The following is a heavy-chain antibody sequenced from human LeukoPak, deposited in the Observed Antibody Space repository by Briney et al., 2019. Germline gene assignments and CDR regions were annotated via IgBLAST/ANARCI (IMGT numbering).Heavy chain of an antibody. CDR2: ISAYNGNT. D-gene: IGHD6-13*01. J-gene: IGHJ6*02. CDR3: ARLGYSSSWTSYYYYYGVDV. V-gene: IGHV1-18*01. CDR1: GYTFTSYG. Sequence: ASVKVSCKASGYTFTSYGISWVRQAPGQGLEWMGWISAYNGNTNYAQKLQGRVTMTTDTSTSTAYMELRSLRSDDTAVYYCARLGYSSSWTSYYYYYGVDVWGQGTTVTVSS.